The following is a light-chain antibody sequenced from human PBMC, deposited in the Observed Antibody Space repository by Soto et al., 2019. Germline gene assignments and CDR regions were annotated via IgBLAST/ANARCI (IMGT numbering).Light chain of an antibody. Sequence: EVVMTQSPATLSVSPGERVTLSCRASQSINAHLAWYQQKPGQAPRLLILGASTRATGIPARFSGSGFGTELLLPISSLQAEGCAVYDCQQYNTWLWTGGQATKGEIQ. CDR1: QSINAH. CDR3: QQYNTWLWT. V-gene: IGKV3-15*01. J-gene: IGKJ1*01. CDR2: GAS.